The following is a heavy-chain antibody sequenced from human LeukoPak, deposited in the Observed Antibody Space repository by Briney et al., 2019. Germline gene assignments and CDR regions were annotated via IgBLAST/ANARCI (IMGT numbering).Heavy chain of an antibody. D-gene: IGHD3-3*01. CDR3: ARRPDFRPHDAFDI. J-gene: IGHJ3*02. Sequence: GGSLRLSCAASGFTFSSYSMNWVRQAPGKGLEWVSSISSSSSYIYYADSVKGRFTISRDNAKNSLYLQMNSLRAEDTAVYYCARRPDFRPHDAFDIWGQGTMVTVS. V-gene: IGHV3-21*01. CDR1: GFTFSSYS. CDR2: ISSSSSYI.